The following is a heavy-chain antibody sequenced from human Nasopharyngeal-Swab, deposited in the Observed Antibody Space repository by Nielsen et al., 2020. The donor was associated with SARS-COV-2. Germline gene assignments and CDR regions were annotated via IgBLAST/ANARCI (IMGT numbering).Heavy chain of an antibody. Sequence: VRQAAGKGLECVSYTSSSGSTIYYADSVKGRFTISRDNAKNSLYLQMNSLRAEDTAVYYCARDEGARVLWFGELSTYYYYGMDVWGQGTTVTVSS. D-gene: IGHD3-10*01. CDR2: TSSSGSTI. J-gene: IGHJ6*02. V-gene: IGHV3-48*03. CDR3: ARDEGARVLWFGELSTYYYYGMDV.